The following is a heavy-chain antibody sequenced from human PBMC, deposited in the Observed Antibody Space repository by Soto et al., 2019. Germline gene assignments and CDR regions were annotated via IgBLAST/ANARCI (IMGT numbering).Heavy chain of an antibody. CDR1: SGSISSSNW. CDR3: ARASRSGYDLYRYFDL. J-gene: IGHJ2*01. D-gene: IGHD5-12*01. V-gene: IGHV4-4*02. Sequence: SETLSLTCAVSSGSISSSNWWSWVRQPPGKGLEWIGEIYHSGSTNYNPSLKSRVTISVDKSKNQFSLKLSSVTAADTAVYYCARASRSGYDLYRYFDLWGRGTLVTVSS. CDR2: IYHSGST.